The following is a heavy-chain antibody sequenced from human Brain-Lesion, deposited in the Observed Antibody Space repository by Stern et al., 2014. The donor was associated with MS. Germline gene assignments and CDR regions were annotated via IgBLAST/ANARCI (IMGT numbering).Heavy chain of an antibody. CDR3: ATLSPGAGGNYYRHFDY. CDR1: GYTLTELS. Sequence: VQLGESGAEVKKPGASVKVSCKGSGYTLTELSMHWVRQAPRKGLEWMGGFDPEDGETIYAQKFQGRVTMTENTSTDTAYMELSSLRSEDTAVYYCATLSPGAGGNYYRHFDYWGQGTLVTVSS. V-gene: IGHV1-24*01. J-gene: IGHJ4*02. D-gene: IGHD1-26*01. CDR2: FDPEDGET.